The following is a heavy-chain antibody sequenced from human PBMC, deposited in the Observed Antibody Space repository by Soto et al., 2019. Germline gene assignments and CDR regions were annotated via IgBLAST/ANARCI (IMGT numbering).Heavy chain of an antibody. D-gene: IGHD5-12*01. CDR2: ITGSSGLT. CDR1: GFSFSNYA. CDR3: AKYILPTTPYFDY. Sequence: EVQLLESGGGLVQPGGSLRLSCAASGFSFSNYAMTWVRQAPGKGLEWVSSITGSSGLTYYADSVTGRFTISRDNYKNTLYLQMNSLRAEDTAVYYCAKYILPTTPYFDYWGQGSLVTVSS. J-gene: IGHJ4*02. V-gene: IGHV3-23*01.